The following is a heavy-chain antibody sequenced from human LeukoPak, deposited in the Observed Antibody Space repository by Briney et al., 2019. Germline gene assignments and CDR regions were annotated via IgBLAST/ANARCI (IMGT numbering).Heavy chain of an antibody. CDR2: IYHSGST. CDR1: GGSISSSNW. CDR3: ARENKQWLVLYFDY. V-gene: IGHV4-4*02. Sequence: SETLSLTCAVSGGSISSSNWWSWVRQPPGKGLEWIGEIYHSGSTNYNPSLKSRVTISVDKSKNQFSLKLSSVTAADTAVYYCARENKQWLVLYFDYWGQGTLVTVSS. J-gene: IGHJ4*02. D-gene: IGHD6-19*01.